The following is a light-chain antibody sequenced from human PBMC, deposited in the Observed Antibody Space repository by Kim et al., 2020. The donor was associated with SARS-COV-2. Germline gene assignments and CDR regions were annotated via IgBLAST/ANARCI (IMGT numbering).Light chain of an antibody. CDR1: QGVRSS. CDR2: GAS. J-gene: IGKJ4*01. Sequence: VSPGERAALSCRASQGVRSSLAWYQQKPGQAPMLLIYGASTRATGIPVRFSGSGSGTEFTLTINSLQSEDFAVYYCQQYYDWPLTFGGGTKVDIK. CDR3: QQYYDWPLT. V-gene: IGKV3-15*01.